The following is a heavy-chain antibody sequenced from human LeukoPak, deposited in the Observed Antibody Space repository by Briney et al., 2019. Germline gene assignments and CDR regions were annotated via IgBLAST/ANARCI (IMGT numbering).Heavy chain of an antibody. CDR2: IYYSGST. CDR1: GGSISSSSYY. D-gene: IGHD2-2*01. CDR3: ARLVGCCSSTSCLGYGMDV. Sequence: SETLSLTCTVSGGSISSSSYYWGWIRQPPGKGLEWIGSIYYSGSTYYNPSLKSRVTISVDTTKNQFSLKLSSVTAADTAVYYCARLVGCCSSTSCLGYGMDVWGQGTTVTVSS. J-gene: IGHJ6*02. V-gene: IGHV4-39*01.